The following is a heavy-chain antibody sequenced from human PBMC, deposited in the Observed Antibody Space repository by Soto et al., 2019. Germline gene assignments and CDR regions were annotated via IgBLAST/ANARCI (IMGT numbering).Heavy chain of an antibody. CDR3: ERDNYDFWSGYPGDWFDP. CDR2: IIAYNGNT. J-gene: IGHJ5*02. CDR1: GYTCTSYG. D-gene: IGHD3-3*01. V-gene: IGHV1-18*01. Sequence: QVQLVQSGAEVKKPGASVKVSCKASGYTCTSYGISWVRQAPGQGLAWMGWIIAYNGNTNYAQKLQGRVTMTSETSMSTAYMERRSLRYDDTAVYYCERDNYDFWSGYPGDWFDPWGQGTLVTVSS.